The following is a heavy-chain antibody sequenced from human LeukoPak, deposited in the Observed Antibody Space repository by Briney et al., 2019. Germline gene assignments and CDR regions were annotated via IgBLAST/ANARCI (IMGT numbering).Heavy chain of an antibody. V-gene: IGHV3-74*01. CDR2: INSDGSTT. Sequence: GGSLRLSCAASGFTFSSHWMHWVRQAPGKGLVWVSGINSDGSTTTYADSVKGRFTISRDNANNTLYLQMNSLRAEDTAVYYCARGRDSGNYRDCCWGQGTLVTVS. D-gene: IGHD1-26*01. CDR1: GFTFSSHW. CDR3: ARGRDSGNYRDCC. J-gene: IGHJ4*02.